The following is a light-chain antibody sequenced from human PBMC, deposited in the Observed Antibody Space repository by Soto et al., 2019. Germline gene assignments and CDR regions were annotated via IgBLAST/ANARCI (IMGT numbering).Light chain of an antibody. V-gene: IGLV2-14*01. CDR2: DVT. CDR1: SSDVGGYNF. CDR3: CSYTSISTYV. Sequence: QSALTQPASVSGSPGQSITISCTGTSSDVGGYNFVSWYQQHPDKAPKLMIYDVTNRPSGVSNRFSGSKSGNTASLTIYGLKAEDEADYYCCSYTSISTYVFGTGTKLTV. J-gene: IGLJ1*01.